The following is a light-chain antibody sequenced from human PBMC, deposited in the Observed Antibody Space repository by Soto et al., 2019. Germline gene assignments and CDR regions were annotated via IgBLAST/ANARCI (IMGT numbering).Light chain of an antibody. V-gene: IGKV3-20*01. CDR1: QSVSSNY. CDR3: QQYGSSPWT. J-gene: IGKJ1*01. Sequence: EIVLTQSPGTLSLSPGERATLSCRASQSVSSNYLAGYQQKPGQAPRLLIYDASSRATGIPDRFSGSGSRTDFTLTISRVEPEDFGVYYCQQYGSSPWTFGQGTKVEVK. CDR2: DAS.